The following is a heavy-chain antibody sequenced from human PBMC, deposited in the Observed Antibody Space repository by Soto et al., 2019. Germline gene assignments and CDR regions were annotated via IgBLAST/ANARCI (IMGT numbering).Heavy chain of an antibody. Sequence: SETLSLTCAVSGGSFSCYYWGWVRQPPGKGLEWVGEINYSGSTNYNPSLKRRVTISVDTSKNQVSLKVTSVTAADTAMYYCARRNYFYALDVWGQGTTVTVSS. V-gene: IGHV4-34*01. CDR1: GGSFSCYY. J-gene: IGHJ6*02. CDR2: INYSGST. CDR3: ARRNYFYALDV.